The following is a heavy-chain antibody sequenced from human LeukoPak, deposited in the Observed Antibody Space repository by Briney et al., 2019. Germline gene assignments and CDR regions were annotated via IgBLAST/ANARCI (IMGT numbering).Heavy chain of an antibody. Sequence: GESLKISRQGSGYSFTTYWIGWVRQMPGKGLESMAIIHPDDSDTRYSPSFQGQVTISADESIGTAYLQWSSLKASDTAMYYCARGYCSTTRCYYFDLWGQGTLVTVSS. CDR1: GYSFTTYW. J-gene: IGHJ4*02. CDR3: ARGYCSTTRCYYFDL. D-gene: IGHD2-2*01. V-gene: IGHV5-51*01. CDR2: IHPDDSDT.